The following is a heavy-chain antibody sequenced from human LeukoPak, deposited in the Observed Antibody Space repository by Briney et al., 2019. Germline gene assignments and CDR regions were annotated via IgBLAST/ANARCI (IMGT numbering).Heavy chain of an antibody. J-gene: IGHJ6*03. Sequence: PSETLSLTCTVSGDSISSSRHYWSWIRQPAGKGLEWIGRIYPCGNTNYNPSLKSRVTISLDTSKNQFSLNLRSVTAAHTAVYYCARAPSSSWYGYYFYYMDVWSKGTTVTISS. D-gene: IGHD6-13*01. CDR2: IYPCGNT. V-gene: IGHV4-61*02. CDR3: ARAPSSSWYGYYFYYMDV. CDR1: GDSISSSRHY.